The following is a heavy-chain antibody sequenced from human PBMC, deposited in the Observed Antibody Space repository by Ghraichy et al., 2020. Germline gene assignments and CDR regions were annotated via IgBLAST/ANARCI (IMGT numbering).Heavy chain of an antibody. J-gene: IGHJ4*02. CDR1: GFTVSSNY. CDR2: FYSGDNT. Sequence: GGSLRLSCTASGFTVSSNYMSWVRQAPGKGLEWVSGFYSGDNTYYADSVKGRFTISRDNSKNTLYLQMNSLRAEDTAVYYCARPRGEVGYFDYWGQGTLVTVSP. CDR3: ARPRGEVGYFDY. D-gene: IGHD3-16*01. V-gene: IGHV3-53*01.